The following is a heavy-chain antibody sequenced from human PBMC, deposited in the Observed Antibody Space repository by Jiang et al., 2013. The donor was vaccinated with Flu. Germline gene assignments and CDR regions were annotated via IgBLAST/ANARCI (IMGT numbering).Heavy chain of an antibody. Sequence: SRVTISVDTSKNQFSLKLSSVTAADTAVYYCARGGHGWRVFDYWGQGTLVTVSS. V-gene: IGHV4-34*01. CDR3: ARGGHGWRVFDY. D-gene: IGHD2-15*01. J-gene: IGHJ4*02.